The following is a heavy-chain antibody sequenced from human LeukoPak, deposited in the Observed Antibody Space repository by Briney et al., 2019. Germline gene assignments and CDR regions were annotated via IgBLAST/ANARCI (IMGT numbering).Heavy chain of an antibody. CDR3: AKANSGTYSGTFDI. CDR1: GITFENYA. V-gene: IGHV3-9*01. D-gene: IGHD1-26*01. Sequence: PGGSLRLSCAASGITFENYAMHWVRQAPGKGLEWVSGINWNSRNIGYEDAVKGRFTISRDNAKSSLFLQMNSLKPEDTAMYFCAKANSGTYSGTFDIWGQGTMVTVSS. CDR2: INWNSRNI. J-gene: IGHJ3*02.